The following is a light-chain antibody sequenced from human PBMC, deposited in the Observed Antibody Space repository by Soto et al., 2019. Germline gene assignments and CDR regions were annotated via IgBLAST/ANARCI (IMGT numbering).Light chain of an antibody. J-gene: IGLJ3*02. CDR3: AAWDDSLNGLL. V-gene: IGLV1-44*01. CDR2: NDN. CDR1: SSNVENNF. Sequence: QSVLAQPPSASGTPGQRVTISCSGSSSNVENNFLNWYRHLPGTAPKLPIYNDNPRPSGVPDRFSGSKSGTSASLAISGLHSDDEADYYCAAWDDSLNGLLFGGGTQPTVL.